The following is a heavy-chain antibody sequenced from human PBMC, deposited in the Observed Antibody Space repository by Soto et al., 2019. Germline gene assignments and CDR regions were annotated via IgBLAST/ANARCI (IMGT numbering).Heavy chain of an antibody. D-gene: IGHD3-22*01. Sequence: GESLKISCKGSGYSFTSYWIGWVRQMPGKGLEWMGIIYPDDSDTRYSPSFQGQVTISADKSISTAYLQWSSLKASDTAMYYCAIPGGGVVVTYHDAFDIWGQGTMVTVSS. CDR1: GYSFTSYW. CDR2: IYPDDSDT. V-gene: IGHV5-51*01. CDR3: AIPGGGVVVTYHDAFDI. J-gene: IGHJ3*02.